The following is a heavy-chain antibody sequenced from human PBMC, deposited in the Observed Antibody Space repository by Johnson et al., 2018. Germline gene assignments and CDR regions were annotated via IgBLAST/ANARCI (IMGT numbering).Heavy chain of an antibody. CDR3: ARDRDVGFPRGMDV. J-gene: IGHJ6*02. Sequence: QVQLVESGGGVVQPGRSVRLSCAASGFTISSCGMHWVRQAPGKGLEWVAVIWYDGSKIYYADSVKGRFTTSRDNSKNTLYLQMNSLRAEETAVYYCARDRDVGFPRGMDVWGQGTTVTVSS. V-gene: IGHV3-33*01. CDR1: GFTISSCG. CDR2: IWYDGSKI. D-gene: IGHD3-10*01.